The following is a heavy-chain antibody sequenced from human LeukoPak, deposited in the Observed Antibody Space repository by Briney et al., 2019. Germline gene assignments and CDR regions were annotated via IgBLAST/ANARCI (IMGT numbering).Heavy chain of an antibody. CDR1: GYTFTGNY. D-gene: IGHD5-24*01. J-gene: IGHJ4*02. CDR2: INPNSGDT. CDR3: ARDNSDGYNPIDY. Sequence: ASVKVSCKASGYTFTGNYMNWVRQAPGQGLEWVGWINPNSGDTSYAQKFQGRVTMTRDTSSSTAYMELSRLRSDDTAVHYCARDNSDGYNPIDYWGQGTLVTVSS. V-gene: IGHV1-2*02.